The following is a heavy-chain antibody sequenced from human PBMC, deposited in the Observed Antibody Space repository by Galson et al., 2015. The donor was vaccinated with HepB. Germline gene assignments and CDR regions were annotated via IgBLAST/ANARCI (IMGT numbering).Heavy chain of an antibody. V-gene: IGHV3-21*01. J-gene: IGHJ6*03. CDR3: TRRGPETGFYYYYMDV. Sequence: SLRLSCAASGFTLSSYGMNWVRQAPGKGLEWVSFISSGSSYIYYAESVKGRFTISNDNARKSVYLQMHSLRAEDTAVYYCTRRGPETGFYYYYMDVWGKGTTVTVSS. D-gene: IGHD3-10*01. CDR1: GFTLSSYG. CDR2: ISSGSSYI.